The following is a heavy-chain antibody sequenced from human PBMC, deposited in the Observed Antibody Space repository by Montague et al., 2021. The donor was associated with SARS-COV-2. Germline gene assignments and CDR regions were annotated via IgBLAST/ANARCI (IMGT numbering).Heavy chain of an antibody. J-gene: IGHJ6*02. V-gene: IGHV4-59*01. CDR1: GGSISDYY. D-gene: IGHD3-22*01. Sequence: SETLSLTCTVSGGSISDYYWSWIRQPPGRGLEWIGYIYYSGSTDYSPSLKSRVTISLDTSKNQFSLKVTSVTAADTAVYYCARGGGYYNYGLDFWGPGTRATVSS. CDR2: IYYSGST. CDR3: ARGGGYYNYGLDF.